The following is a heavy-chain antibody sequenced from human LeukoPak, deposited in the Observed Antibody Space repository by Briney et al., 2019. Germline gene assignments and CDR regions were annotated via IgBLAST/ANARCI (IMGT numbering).Heavy chain of an antibody. CDR3: ARAGRNCSGVSFYSCYYYYYMDV. CDR2: INPNSGGR. D-gene: IGHD2-15*01. J-gene: IGHJ6*03. CDR1: GYTLTGNY. V-gene: IGHV1-2*02. Sequence: ASVTVPCMASGYTLTGNYMHLVRQAPAPGGEWMGWINPNSGGRNYAQKSEVRVTMTRATSISTAHMELRSRRSAATTVYYCARAGRNCSGVSFYSCYYYYYMDVCGKGATFTVSS.